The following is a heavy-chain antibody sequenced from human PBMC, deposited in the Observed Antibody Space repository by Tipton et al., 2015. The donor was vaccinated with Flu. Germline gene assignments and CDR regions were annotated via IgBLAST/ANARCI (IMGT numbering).Heavy chain of an antibody. V-gene: IGHV1-2*02. CDR1: GYTFTGYY. CDR3: ARRPNYYGSGRYYYDY. J-gene: IGHJ4*02. Sequence: QVQLVQSGAEVKKPGASVKVSCKASGYTFTGYYMHWVRQAPGQGLEWMGWINPNSGGTNYAQKFQGRVTMTRDTSISTAYMELSRLRSDDTAVYYCARRPNYYGSGRYYYDYWGQGTLVTVS. CDR2: INPNSGGT. D-gene: IGHD3-10*01.